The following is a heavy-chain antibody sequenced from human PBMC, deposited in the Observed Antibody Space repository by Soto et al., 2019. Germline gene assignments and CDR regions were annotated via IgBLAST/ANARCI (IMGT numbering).Heavy chain of an antibody. CDR3: AGQYYQFWSGSPWHAFDI. V-gene: IGHV5-51*01. CDR2: IYPGDSDT. CDR1: GYSFTSYW. Sequence: PGESLKISCKGSGYSFTSYWIGWVRQMPGKGLEWMGIIYPGDSDTRYSPSFQGQVTISADKSISTAYLQWSSLKASDTAMYYCAGQYYQFWSGSPWHAFDIWGKETMVT. D-gene: IGHD3-3*01. J-gene: IGHJ3*02.